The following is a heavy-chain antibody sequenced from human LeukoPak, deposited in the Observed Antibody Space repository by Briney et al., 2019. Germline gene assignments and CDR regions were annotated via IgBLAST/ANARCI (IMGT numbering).Heavy chain of an antibody. CDR1: GFTFSSYA. D-gene: IGHD6-13*01. CDR3: ARVPRIEAGATGDWFDP. J-gene: IGHJ5*02. V-gene: IGHV3-23*01. Sequence: GGSLRLSCAASGFTFSSYAMSWVRQAPGKGLEWVSTISGSGGSTYYADSVKGRFTISRDNSKNTLYLQMNSLGAEDTAVYYCARVPRIEAGATGDWFDPWGQGTVVTVSS. CDR2: ISGSGGST.